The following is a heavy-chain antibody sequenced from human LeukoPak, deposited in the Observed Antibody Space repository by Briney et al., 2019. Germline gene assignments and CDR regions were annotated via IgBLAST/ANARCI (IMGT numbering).Heavy chain of an antibody. V-gene: IGHV4-34*01. D-gene: IGHD4-23*01. CDR2: ITRSGST. CDR1: GGSVSGYY. CDR3: AKNDYGGNLPSIP. J-gene: IGHJ5*02. Sequence: SETLSLTCAVYGGSVSGYYWSWIRQTPGKGLEWIGEITRSGSTNCNPSLKSRVTISVDTSKDQFSLKLSSVTAADTAVYYCAKNDYGGNLPSIPWGQGTLVTVSS.